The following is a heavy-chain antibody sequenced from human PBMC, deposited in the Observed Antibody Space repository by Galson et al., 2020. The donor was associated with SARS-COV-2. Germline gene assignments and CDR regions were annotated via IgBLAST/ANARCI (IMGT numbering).Heavy chain of an antibody. J-gene: IGHJ5*02. CDR2: IYYSGST. D-gene: IGHD6-19*01. CDR1: GGSISSSSYY. CDR3: ARHAYTFSQWLVFLLNWFDP. Sequence: SETLSLTCTVSGGSISSSSYYWGWIRQPPGKGLEWIGSIYYSGSTYYNPSLKSRVTISVDTSKNQFSLKLSSVTAADTAVYYCARHAYTFSQWLVFLLNWFDPWGQGTLVTVSS. V-gene: IGHV4-39*01.